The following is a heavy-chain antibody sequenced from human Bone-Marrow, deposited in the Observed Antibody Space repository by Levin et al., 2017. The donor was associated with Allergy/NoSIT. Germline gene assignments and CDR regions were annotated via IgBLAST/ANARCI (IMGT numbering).Heavy chain of an antibody. CDR2: INPNSGNT. CDR1: GYTFTSYN. D-gene: IGHD2-15*01. CDR3: ARGDCYSGSCYGPDWLDP. J-gene: IGHJ5*02. Sequence: ASVKVSCKPSGYTFTSYNVYWVRQAPGQGLEYMGYINPNSGNTGYAQKFQGRVTMTRNSSITTAYLKLSGLRFEDTAIYYCARGDCYSGSCYGPDWLDPWGQGTQVTVSS. V-gene: IGHV1-8*01.